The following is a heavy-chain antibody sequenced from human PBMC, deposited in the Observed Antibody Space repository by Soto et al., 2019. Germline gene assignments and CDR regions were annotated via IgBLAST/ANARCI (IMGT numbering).Heavy chain of an antibody. J-gene: IGHJ4*02. D-gene: IGHD4-17*01. CDR1: GGTFSSYA. V-gene: IGHV1-69*13. Sequence: ASVKVSCKASGGTFSSYAISWVRQAPGQGLEWMGGIIPIFGTANYAQKFQGRVTITADESTSTAYMELSSLRSEDTAVYYCAGDYDYGSSFDYWGQGTLVTVSS. CDR3: AGDYDYGSSFDY. CDR2: IIPIFGTA.